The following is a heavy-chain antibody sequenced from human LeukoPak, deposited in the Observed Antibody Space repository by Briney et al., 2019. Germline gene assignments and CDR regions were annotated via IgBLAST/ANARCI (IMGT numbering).Heavy chain of an antibody. Sequence: GGSLRLSCAASGFTFSSYAMSWVRQAPGKGLEWVSGISGSGGTTYFADSVKGRFTISRDNSKNTLYLQMNSLRAEDTAVYYCARGSSAPDYWGQGTLVTVSS. CDR3: ARGSSAPDY. J-gene: IGHJ4*02. D-gene: IGHD3-16*01. V-gene: IGHV3-23*01. CDR1: GFTFSSYA. CDR2: ISGSGGTT.